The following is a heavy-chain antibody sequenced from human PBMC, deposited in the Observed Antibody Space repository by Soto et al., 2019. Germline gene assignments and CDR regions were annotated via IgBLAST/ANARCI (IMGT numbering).Heavy chain of an antibody. J-gene: IGHJ5*02. CDR1: GFTFSRYW. Sequence: EVQLVESGGGLVQPGGSLRLSCAASGFTFSRYWMHWVRQAPGKGLVWVSRINSDRSTISYADSVKGRFTISRDNAKNTLYLQMNSLRAEDTAVYYCAKDTSSFGGFDPWGQGTLVTVSS. CDR3: AKDTSSFGGFDP. V-gene: IGHV3-74*01. D-gene: IGHD6-13*01. CDR2: INSDRSTI.